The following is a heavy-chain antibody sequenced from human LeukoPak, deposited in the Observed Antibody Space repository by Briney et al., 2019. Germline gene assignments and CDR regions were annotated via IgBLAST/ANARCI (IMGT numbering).Heavy chain of an antibody. D-gene: IGHD5/OR15-5a*01. J-gene: IGHJ4*02. CDR1: GGSVSSGSYY. CDR3: ASELGYNVYDSQGGFHY. V-gene: IGHV4-61*01. CDR2: IYYSGST. Sequence: SETLSLTCTLSGGSVSSGSYYWSWIRQPPGKGLEWIGYIYYSGSTNYNPSLKSRVTISVDMSKNQFSLKLSSVTAADTAVYYCASELGYNVYDSQGGFHYWGQGSLVTVSS.